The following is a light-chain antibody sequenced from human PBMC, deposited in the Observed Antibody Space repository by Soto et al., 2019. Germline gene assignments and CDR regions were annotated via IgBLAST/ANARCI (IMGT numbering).Light chain of an antibody. CDR3: CSHRINTAAHVV. CDR1: SSDVGAYDY. CDR2: EVS. V-gene: IGLV2-14*01. Sequence: QSALTQPASVFGSPGQSITISCTGTSSDVGAYDYVSWYQQHPGKAPKLLIYEVSNRPSGVSNRFSGSKSGNTASLTISGLQAEDEADYYCCSHRINTAAHVVFGGGTKLTVL. J-gene: IGLJ2*01.